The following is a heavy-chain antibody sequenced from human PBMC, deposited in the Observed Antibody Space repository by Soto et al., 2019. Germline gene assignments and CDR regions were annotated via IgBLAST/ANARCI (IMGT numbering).Heavy chain of an antibody. V-gene: IGHV3-23*01. CDR3: ARRPYDSDWYFDP. CDR2: ITGVGGST. J-gene: IGHJ2*01. Sequence: GGSLRLSCAGSGFPFSSYAMTWVRQAPGKGLEWVSDITGVGGSTSYADSVKGRFTISRDNSKNTLYLQMDSLRAEDTAVYYCARRPYDSDWYFDPWGRGTRVTVSS. CDR1: GFPFSSYA. D-gene: IGHD3-22*01.